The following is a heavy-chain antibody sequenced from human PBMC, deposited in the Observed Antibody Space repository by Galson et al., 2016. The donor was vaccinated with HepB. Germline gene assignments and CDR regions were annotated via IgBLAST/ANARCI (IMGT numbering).Heavy chain of an antibody. Sequence: SLRLSCAASGLTFSSYWMHWVRQAPGKGLVWVSRINSDGSSTSYADSVKGRFTISRDNAKNTLYLQMNSLRAEDTAVYYCARGPPMIVVANKGPLGYWGQGTLVTVSS. J-gene: IGHJ4*02. CDR2: INSDGSST. D-gene: IGHD3-22*01. CDR3: ARGPPMIVVANKGPLGY. V-gene: IGHV3-74*01. CDR1: GLTFSSYW.